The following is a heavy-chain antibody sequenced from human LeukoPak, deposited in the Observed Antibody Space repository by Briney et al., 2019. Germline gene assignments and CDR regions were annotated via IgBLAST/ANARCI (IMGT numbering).Heavy chain of an antibody. CDR3: AKDHSYGYSPNHYFDY. CDR2: IRGSGGGT. CDR1: GFTFSNYA. Sequence: GGSLRLSCAASGFTFSNYAMMWLRQAPEKGPEWVSAIRGSGGGTEYADSVRGRFTISRDNSKNTLYLQMNRLRAEDTAVYYCAKDHSYGYSPNHYFDYWGQGTLVTVSS. J-gene: IGHJ4*02. V-gene: IGHV3-23*01. D-gene: IGHD5-18*01.